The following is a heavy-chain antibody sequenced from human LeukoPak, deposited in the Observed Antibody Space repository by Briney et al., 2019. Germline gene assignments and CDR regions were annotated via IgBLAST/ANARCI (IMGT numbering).Heavy chain of an antibody. D-gene: IGHD3-22*01. CDR1: GLTVSTNY. Sequence: PGGSLRLSCADSGLTVSTNYMYWVRQAPGRGLEWVSVVYSGGGTYYADSVKGRFTISRDNSKERLYLQMNSLRAEDTAVYYCTAGSSGVFDYWGQGTLVTVSS. J-gene: IGHJ4*02. V-gene: IGHV3-53*01. CDR2: VYSGGGT. CDR3: TAGSSGVFDY.